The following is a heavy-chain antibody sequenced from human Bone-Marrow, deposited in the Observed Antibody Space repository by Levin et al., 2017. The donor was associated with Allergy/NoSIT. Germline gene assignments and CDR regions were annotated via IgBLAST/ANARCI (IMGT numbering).Heavy chain of an antibody. CDR2: ISGSGANT. D-gene: IGHD6-6*01. CDR3: ATRSAHIAASLDNYYYGLDG. J-gene: IGHJ6*02. Sequence: QAGGSLRLSCAASGFTFSNYAMSWVRQAPGKGLEWVSAISGSGANTYYADSVKGRFTISRDSSKNTLYLQMDSLRVADTAVYYCATRSAHIAASLDNYYYGLDGWGQGTTVTVSS. CDR1: GFTFSNYA. V-gene: IGHV3-23*01.